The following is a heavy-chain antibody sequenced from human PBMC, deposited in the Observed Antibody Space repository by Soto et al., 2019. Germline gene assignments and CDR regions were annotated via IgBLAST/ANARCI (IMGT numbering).Heavy chain of an antibody. Sequence: ASVNVSFKASGYTFTSYYMHWVRPAPGQGPELMGIFNPSGGSTTYAQKFQGRVTMTGDTSTRTVYMELSSLRSEDTSVYYCARDGPIGSYKLDYWGHGTLVTVSS. J-gene: IGHJ4*01. CDR3: ARDGPIGSYKLDY. CDR2: FNPSGGST. V-gene: IGHV1-46*01. CDR1: GYTFTSYY. D-gene: IGHD1-26*01.